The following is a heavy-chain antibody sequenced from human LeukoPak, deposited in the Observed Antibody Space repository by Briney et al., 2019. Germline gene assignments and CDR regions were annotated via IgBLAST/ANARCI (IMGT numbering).Heavy chain of an antibody. Sequence: SETLSLTCTVSGGSISSGDYYWSWIRQPPGKGLEWIGYIYYSGSTYYNPSLKSRVTISVDTSKNQFSLKLSSVTAADTAVYYCASRRYCTNGVCKRDAFDIWGQGTMVTVSS. J-gene: IGHJ3*02. CDR3: ASRRYCTNGVCKRDAFDI. V-gene: IGHV4-30-4*01. CDR1: GGSISSGDYY. CDR2: IYYSGST. D-gene: IGHD2-8*01.